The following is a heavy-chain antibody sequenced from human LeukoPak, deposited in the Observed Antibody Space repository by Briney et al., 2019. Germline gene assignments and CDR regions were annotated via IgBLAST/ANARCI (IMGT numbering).Heavy chain of an antibody. D-gene: IGHD3/OR15-3a*01. CDR1: GFTFSDYW. Sequence: GGSLRLSCAASGFTFSDYWMTWVRQAPGKGLEWVANIKEDGSEKYYVDSVKGRFTISRDNAEDSLYLQMNSLRAEDTAVYYCARGDWSYYYYGMDVWGKGTTVTVSS. CDR2: IKEDGSEK. J-gene: IGHJ6*04. CDR3: ARGDWSYYYYGMDV. V-gene: IGHV3-7*01.